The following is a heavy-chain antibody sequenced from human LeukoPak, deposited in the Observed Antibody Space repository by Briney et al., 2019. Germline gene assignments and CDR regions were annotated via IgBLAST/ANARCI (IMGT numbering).Heavy chain of an antibody. Sequence: KPSETLSLTCSVSGGSISSYYWSWIRQPPGKGLEWIGYIFYSGSTNYNPSLKSQVTISVDTSKNQFSLKLSSVTAADTAVYYCARRVGADYFDFWGQGTLVTVSS. D-gene: IGHD1-26*01. V-gene: IGHV4-59*01. CDR2: IFYSGST. CDR3: ARRVGADYFDF. J-gene: IGHJ4*02. CDR1: GGSISSYY.